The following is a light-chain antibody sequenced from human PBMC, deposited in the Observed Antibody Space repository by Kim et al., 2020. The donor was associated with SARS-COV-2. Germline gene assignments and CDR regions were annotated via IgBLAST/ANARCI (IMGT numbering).Light chain of an antibody. J-gene: IGKJ4*01. CDR2: GAS. CDR1: HSVAGK. V-gene: IGKV3D-15*01. CDR3: QEYNNWPALS. Sequence: PGERATLSCRASHSVAGKLAWYQQKPGQAPRLLIYGASVRATGIPARFSGSGSGTEFTLTISSLQSEDFGVYYCQEYNNWPALSFGGGTKVDIK.